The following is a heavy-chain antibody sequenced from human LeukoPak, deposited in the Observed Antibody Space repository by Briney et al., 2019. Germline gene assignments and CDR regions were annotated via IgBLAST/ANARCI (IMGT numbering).Heavy chain of an antibody. CDR3: ARRSAGTGYYDSSGYPHDAFDI. J-gene: IGHJ3*02. D-gene: IGHD3-22*01. CDR2: IIPILGIA. V-gene: IGHV1-69*04. Sequence: SVKVSCKASGGTFSSYAISWVRQAPGQGLEWMGRIIPILGIANYAQKFQGRVTITADKSTSTAYMELSSLRSEDTAVYYCARRSAGTGYYDSSGYPHDAFDIWGQGTMVTVFS. CDR1: GGTFSSYA.